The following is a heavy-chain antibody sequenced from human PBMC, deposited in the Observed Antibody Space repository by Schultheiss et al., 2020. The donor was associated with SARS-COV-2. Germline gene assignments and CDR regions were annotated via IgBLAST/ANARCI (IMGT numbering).Heavy chain of an antibody. V-gene: IGHV4-31*03. CDR1: GGSISSGGYY. CDR2: IYYSGST. Sequence: SQTLSLTCTVSGGSISSGGYYWSWIRQHPGKGLEWIGYIYYSGSTYYNPSLKSRVTISVDTSKNQFSLKLSSVTAADTAVYYCARGGTIFGVVSWFDPWGQGTLVTVSS. J-gene: IGHJ5*02. CDR3: ARGGTIFGVVSWFDP. D-gene: IGHD3-3*01.